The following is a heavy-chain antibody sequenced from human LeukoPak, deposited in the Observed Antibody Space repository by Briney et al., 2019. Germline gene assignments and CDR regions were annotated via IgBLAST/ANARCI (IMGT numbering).Heavy chain of an antibody. V-gene: IGHV4-59*01. CDR1: GGSISSYY. D-gene: IGHD6-19*01. J-gene: IGHJ6*02. CDR3: ARGSLRSGWYG. Sequence: SETLSLTCTVSGGSISSYYWSWIRQPPGKGLEWIGYISNSGNINYNPSLKSRVTISVDTSKNQFSLKLNSVTAADTAVYYCARGSLRSGWYGWGQGTPVTVSS. CDR2: ISNSGNI.